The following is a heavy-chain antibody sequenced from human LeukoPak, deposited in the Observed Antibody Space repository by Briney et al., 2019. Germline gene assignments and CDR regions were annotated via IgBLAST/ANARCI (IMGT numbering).Heavy chain of an antibody. Sequence: SETPSLTCTVSGGSISSSSYYWGWIRQPPGKGLEWIGSIYYSGSTYYNPSLKSRVTISVDTSKNQFPLKLSSVTAADTAVYYCARDTNYYGSGENWFDPWGQGTLVTVSS. CDR3: ARDTNYYGSGENWFDP. J-gene: IGHJ5*02. CDR2: IYYSGST. D-gene: IGHD3-10*01. CDR1: GGSISSSSYY. V-gene: IGHV4-39*06.